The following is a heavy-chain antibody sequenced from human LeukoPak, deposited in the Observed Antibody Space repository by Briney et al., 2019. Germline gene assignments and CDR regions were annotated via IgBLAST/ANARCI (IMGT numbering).Heavy chain of an antibody. Sequence: GGSLRLSCAASGFTFDDYAMHWVRQAPGKGLEWVSFITSSSSYVYYADSVKGRFTISRDNAKNSLFLQMNSLRAEDTAVYYCARESIVIVPAPMDVWGQGTTVTVSS. D-gene: IGHD2-2*01. V-gene: IGHV3-21*01. CDR1: GFTFDDYA. CDR2: ITSSSSYV. CDR3: ARESIVIVPAPMDV. J-gene: IGHJ6*02.